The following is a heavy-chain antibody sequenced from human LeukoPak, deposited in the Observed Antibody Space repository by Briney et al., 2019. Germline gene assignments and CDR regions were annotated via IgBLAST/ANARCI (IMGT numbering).Heavy chain of an antibody. J-gene: IGHJ4*02. D-gene: IGHD3-10*01. Sequence: SETLSLTCTVSGGSISSSSYYWGWIRQPPWKGLEWIGSIYYSGSTYYNPSLKSRVTISVDTSKNQFSLKLSSVTAADTAVYYCARSWPGKTYYDYWGQGTLVTVSS. V-gene: IGHV4-39*01. CDR3: ARSWPGKTYYDY. CDR1: GGSISSSSYY. CDR2: IYYSGST.